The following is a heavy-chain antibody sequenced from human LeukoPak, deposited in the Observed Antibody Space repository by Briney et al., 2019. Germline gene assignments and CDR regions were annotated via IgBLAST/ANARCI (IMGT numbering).Heavy chain of an antibody. CDR2: ISYDGSNK. J-gene: IGHJ4*02. V-gene: IGHV3-30*18. Sequence: GGSLRLSCAASGFTFSSYGIHWVRQAPGKGLEWVAVISYDGSNKYYADSVKGRFTISRDNSKNTLYLQMNSLRAEDTAVYYCAKDYDSSGTTPYYWGQGTLVTVSS. CDR1: GFTFSSYG. D-gene: IGHD3-22*01. CDR3: AKDYDSSGTTPYY.